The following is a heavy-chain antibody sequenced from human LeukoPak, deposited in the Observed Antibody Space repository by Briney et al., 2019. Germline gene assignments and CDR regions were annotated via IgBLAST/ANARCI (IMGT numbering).Heavy chain of an antibody. D-gene: IGHD6-13*01. CDR1: GGSISSGSYY. CDR2: IYTSGST. Sequence: SQTLSLTCTVSGGSISSGSYYWSWIRQPAGKGLEWIGRIYTSGSTNYNPSLKSRVTISVDTSKNQFSLKLSSVTAADTAVYYCASSLSSSWRPYDAFDIWGQGTMVTVSS. V-gene: IGHV4-61*02. CDR3: ASSLSSSWRPYDAFDI. J-gene: IGHJ3*02.